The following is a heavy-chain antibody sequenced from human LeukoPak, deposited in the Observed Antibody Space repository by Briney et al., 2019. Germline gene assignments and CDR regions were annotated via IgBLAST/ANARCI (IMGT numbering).Heavy chain of an antibody. V-gene: IGHV4-31*03. D-gene: IGHD5-12*01. CDR1: GGSISSGGYY. CDR3: ARVGGYSGYADY. J-gene: IGHJ4*02. Sequence: SQTLSLTCTVSGGSISSGGYYWSWIRQHPGKGLEWIGYIYYSGSTYYSPSLKSRVTISVDTSKNQFSLKLSSVTAADTAVYYCARVGGYSGYADYWGQGTLVTVSS. CDR2: IYYSGST.